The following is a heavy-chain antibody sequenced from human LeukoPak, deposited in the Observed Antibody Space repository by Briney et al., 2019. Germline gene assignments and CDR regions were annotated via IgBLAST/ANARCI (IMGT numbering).Heavy chain of an antibody. J-gene: IGHJ4*02. V-gene: IGHV4-4*07. CDR1: GGSISSYY. CDR2: IYTSGST. Sequence: SETLSLTCTVSGGSISSYYWSWIRQPAGKGLEWIGRIYTSGSTNYNPSLKSRVTISVDTSKNQFSLKLSSVTAAGTAVYYCAGYDFWSGYFNYWGQGTLVTVSS. CDR3: AGYDFWSGYFNY. D-gene: IGHD3-3*01.